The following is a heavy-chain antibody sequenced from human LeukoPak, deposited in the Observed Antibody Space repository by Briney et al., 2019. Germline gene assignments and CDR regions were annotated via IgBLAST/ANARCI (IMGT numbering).Heavy chain of an antibody. CDR3: ARRSGEGYFDC. D-gene: IGHD1-26*01. J-gene: IGHJ4*02. CDR1: GYIVSSNY. V-gene: IGHV3-66*01. Sequence: GGSLRLSCAASGYIVSSNYMTWVRQAPGKGLEWLSVIYSGGDTYYADSVKGRFTISRDNSKNTLYLQMNSLRAEDTAVYYCARRSGEGYFDCWGQGTLVTVSS. CDR2: IYSGGDT.